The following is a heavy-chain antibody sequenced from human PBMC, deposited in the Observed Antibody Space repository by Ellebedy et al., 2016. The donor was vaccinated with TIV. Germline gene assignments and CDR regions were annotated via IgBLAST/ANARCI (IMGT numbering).Heavy chain of an antibody. CDR1: GFTFSSYW. Sequence: GGSLRLSCAASGFTFSSYWMYWVRQAPGKGLEWVSRMKGDGSSVTYADSVKGRFTISSDNAKNTLYLQMNSLRAEDMALYYCAKDMNYYGSAMDVWGQGTTVTVSS. CDR3: AKDMNYYGSAMDV. V-gene: IGHV3-74*01. D-gene: IGHD3-10*01. J-gene: IGHJ6*02. CDR2: MKGDGSSV.